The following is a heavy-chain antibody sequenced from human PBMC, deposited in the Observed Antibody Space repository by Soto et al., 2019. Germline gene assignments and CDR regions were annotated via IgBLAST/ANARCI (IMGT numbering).Heavy chain of an antibody. V-gene: IGHV1-69*04. J-gene: IGHJ6*02. Sequence: SVKVSCKASGGTFSSYTISWVRQAPGQGLEWMGRIIPILGIANYAQKFQGRVTITADKSTSTAYMELSSLRSEDTAVYYCARDKIGKWDQLLHGMDVWGQGTTVTVSS. D-gene: IGHD2-2*01. CDR1: GGTFSSYT. CDR3: ARDKIGKWDQLLHGMDV. CDR2: IIPILGIA.